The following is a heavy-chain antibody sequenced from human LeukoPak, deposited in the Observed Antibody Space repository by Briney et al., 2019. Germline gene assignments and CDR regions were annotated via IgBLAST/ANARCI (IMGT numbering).Heavy chain of an antibody. V-gene: IGHV1-69*01. J-gene: IGHJ3*02. Sequence: SVKVSCKASGGTFSSKDITWVRQATGQGLEWVGGMTPTSGTGNTAQKFQGRVAVTADESTTTVYMELSSLRSDDTALYYCASLLGYSSSSDAFDIWGQGTMVTVSS. D-gene: IGHD6-6*01. CDR2: MTPTSGTG. CDR1: GGTFSSKD. CDR3: ASLLGYSSSSDAFDI.